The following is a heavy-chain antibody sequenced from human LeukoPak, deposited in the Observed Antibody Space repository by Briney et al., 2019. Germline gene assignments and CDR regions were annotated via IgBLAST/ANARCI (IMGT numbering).Heavy chain of an antibody. Sequence: KPSETLSLTCTVSGGSISSYYWSWIRQPPGKGLEWIGYIYYSGSTNYNPSLKSRVTIAVDTSKNQFSLKLSSVTAADTAGYYCARSSSLRSWYYMDVWGKGTTVTVSS. CDR1: GGSISSYY. CDR2: IYYSGST. D-gene: IGHD2-2*01. J-gene: IGHJ6*03. V-gene: IGHV4-59*01. CDR3: ARSSSLRSWYYMDV.